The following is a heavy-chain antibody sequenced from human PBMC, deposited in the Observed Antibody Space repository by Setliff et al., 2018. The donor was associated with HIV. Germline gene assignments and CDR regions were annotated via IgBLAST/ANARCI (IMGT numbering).Heavy chain of an antibody. J-gene: IGHJ3*02. CDR2: ISAYNGNT. Sequence: ASVKVSCKASGYTFTSYGISWVRQAPGQGPEWMGWISAYNGNTNYAQKLQGRVTMTTDTSTSTAYMELRSLRSDDTAVYYCARDQRITMIVVVTDAFDIWGQGTMVTVSS. V-gene: IGHV1-18*01. CDR1: GYTFTSYG. D-gene: IGHD3-22*01. CDR3: ARDQRITMIVVVTDAFDI.